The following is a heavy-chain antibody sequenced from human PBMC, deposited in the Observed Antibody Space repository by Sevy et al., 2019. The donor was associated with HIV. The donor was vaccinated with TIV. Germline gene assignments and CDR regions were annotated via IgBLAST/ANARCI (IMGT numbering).Heavy chain of an antibody. Sequence: GGSLRLSCAASGFTFNSYAMSWVRQAPGKGLEWDSSITGSGGTTYFADSVKGRFTISRDNSKNTLYLQMNSLRAEDTALYYCAKGGVYGGNFEHFQHWGQGTLVTVSS. D-gene: IGHD4-17*01. CDR2: ITGSGGTT. V-gene: IGHV3-23*01. CDR3: AKGGVYGGNFEHFQH. J-gene: IGHJ1*01. CDR1: GFTFNSYA.